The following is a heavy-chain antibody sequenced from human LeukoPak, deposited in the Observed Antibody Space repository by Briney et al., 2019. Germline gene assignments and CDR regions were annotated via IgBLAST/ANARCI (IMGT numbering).Heavy chain of an antibody. CDR3: ARGRTARRGINSGSYS. D-gene: IGHD1-26*01. Sequence: ASVKVSCKASGGTFSSYAISWVRQATGQGLEWMGWMNPNRGNTGYAQKFQGRVTMTRTTSISTAYMELSSLRSEDTAVYYCARGRTARRGINSGSYSWGQGTLVTVSS. V-gene: IGHV1-8*02. CDR1: GGTFSSYA. J-gene: IGHJ4*02. CDR2: MNPNRGNT.